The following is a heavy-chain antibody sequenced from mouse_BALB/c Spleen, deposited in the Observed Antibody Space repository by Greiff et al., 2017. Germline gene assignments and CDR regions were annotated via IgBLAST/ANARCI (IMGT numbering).Heavy chain of an antibody. V-gene: IGHV5-6-3*01. CDR1: GFTFSSYG. J-gene: IGHJ4*01. CDR3: AREYGNYAMDY. D-gene: IGHD2-10*02. CDR2: INSNGGST. Sequence: EVQRVESGGGLVQPGGSLKLSCAASGFTFSSYGMSWVRQTPDKRLELVATINSNGGSTYYPDSVKGRFTISRDNAKNTLYLQMSSLKSEDTAMYYCAREYGNYAMDYWGQGTSVTVSS.